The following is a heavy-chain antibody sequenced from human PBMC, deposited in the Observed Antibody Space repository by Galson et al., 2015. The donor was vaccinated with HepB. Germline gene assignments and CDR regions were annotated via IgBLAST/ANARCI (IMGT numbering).Heavy chain of an antibody. J-gene: IGHJ4*02. CDR2: IISIFGTA. V-gene: IGHV1-69*13. CDR1: GGTFSSYA. D-gene: IGHD2-15*01. Sequence: SVKVSCKASGGTFSSYAISWVRQAPGQGLEWMGGIISIFGTANYAQKFQGRVTITADESTSTAYMELSSLRSEDTAVYCCARDCSGGSCYGGFNYWGQGTLVTVSS. CDR3: ARDCSGGSCYGGFNY.